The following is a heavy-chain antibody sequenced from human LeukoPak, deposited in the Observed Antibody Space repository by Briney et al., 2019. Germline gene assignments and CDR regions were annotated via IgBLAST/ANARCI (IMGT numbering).Heavy chain of an antibody. V-gene: IGHV3-7*03. CDR3: ANGNRCTSPNCLGYYYFYMGV. D-gene: IGHD2-8*01. CDR2: IKQDGSEK. J-gene: IGHJ6*03. CDR1: GFTFSSYW. Sequence: PGGSLRLSCAASGFTFSSYWMSWVRQAPGKGLEWVANIKQDGSEKYYVDSVKGRFTISRDNAKNSLYLQMNSLRAEDTAVYYCANGNRCTSPNCLGYYYFYMGVWGKGTTVTVSS.